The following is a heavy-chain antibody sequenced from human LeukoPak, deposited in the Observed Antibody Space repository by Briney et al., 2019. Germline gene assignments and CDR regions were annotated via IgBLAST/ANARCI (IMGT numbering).Heavy chain of an antibody. Sequence: SETPSLTCSVSGDSISSNGYYWGWIRQPPGKGLEWLGIIYYTGSTYYNPSLKSRVIISVDTSKNQFSLKLSSVTAADTAVYYCARTVAVTGRPFDYWGRGTLVTVSS. CDR1: GDSISSNGYY. D-gene: IGHD6-19*01. J-gene: IGHJ4*02. V-gene: IGHV4-39*01. CDR2: IYYTGST. CDR3: ARTVAVTGRPFDY.